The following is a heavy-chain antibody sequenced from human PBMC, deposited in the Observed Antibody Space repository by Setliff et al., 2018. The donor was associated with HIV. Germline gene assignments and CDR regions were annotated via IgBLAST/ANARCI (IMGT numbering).Heavy chain of an antibody. J-gene: IGHJ4*02. D-gene: IGHD4-17*01. CDR3: ARQNGDYVRRFDF. V-gene: IGHV4-39*01. CDR2: VFQSGGS. CDR1: GGSFSSISYS. Sequence: KTSETLSLTCSVSGGSFSSISYSWAWIRQPPGKGLEWIGTVFQSGGSYSTPSLKGRVTLSVDPSKNRFSLKLHSVTAADTAVYYCARQNGDYVRRFDFWGQGALVTVSS.